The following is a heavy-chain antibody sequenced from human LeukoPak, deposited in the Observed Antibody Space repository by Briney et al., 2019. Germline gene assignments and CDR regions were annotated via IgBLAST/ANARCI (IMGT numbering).Heavy chain of an antibody. CDR3: ARASPVASTQHFDY. J-gene: IGHJ4*02. Sequence: GGSLRLSCAASGFTFNSYSMSWVRQAPGKGLEWVSYISSSDTAIYYADSVKGRFTISRDNAKNSLYLQMNSLRAEDTAVYYCARASPVASTQHFDYWGQGTLVTLSS. V-gene: IGHV3-48*01. CDR1: GFTFNSYS. CDR2: ISSSDTAI. D-gene: IGHD6-19*01.